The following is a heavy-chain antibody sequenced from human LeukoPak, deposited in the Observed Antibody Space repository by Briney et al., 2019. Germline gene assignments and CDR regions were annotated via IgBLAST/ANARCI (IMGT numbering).Heavy chain of an antibody. J-gene: IGHJ5*02. Sequence: PSETLSLTCSVSGYSISIGYYWSWIRQPPGKGLEWIGGIYYSATTYYSPSLRSRVTTSVDTSKNQFSLKLNSVTAADTAVYYCARGGSPVRGAINWFDPWGQGTLVTVSS. D-gene: IGHD3-10*01. CDR1: GYSISIGYY. CDR2: IYYSATT. CDR3: ARGGSPVRGAINWFDP. V-gene: IGHV4-38-2*02.